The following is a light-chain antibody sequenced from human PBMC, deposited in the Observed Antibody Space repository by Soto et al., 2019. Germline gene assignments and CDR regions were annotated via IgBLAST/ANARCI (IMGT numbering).Light chain of an antibody. V-gene: IGLV2-14*03. J-gene: IGLJ1*01. CDR3: SSFTRSNSYV. Sequence: QSALTQPASVSGSPGQSITISCTGTSSDVGAYNYVSWYQQHPGKVPKLMIYDVSDRPSGVSNRFSGSKSGNTASLTISGLQAEDEADYYCSSFTRSNSYVFGTGTKATV. CDR2: DVS. CDR1: SSDVGAYNY.